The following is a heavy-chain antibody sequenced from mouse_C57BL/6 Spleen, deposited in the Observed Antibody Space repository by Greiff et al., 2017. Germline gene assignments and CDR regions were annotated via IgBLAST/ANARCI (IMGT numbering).Heavy chain of an antibody. CDR3: ARPRDIWSYYFDY. D-gene: IGHD1-1*02. CDR1: GYTFTDHT. Sequence: VKLVESDAELVKPGASVKISCKVSGYTFTDHTIHWMKQRPEQGLEWIGYIYPRDGSTKYNEKFKGKATLTADKSSSTAYMQLNILTSEDSAVYFCARPRDIWSYYFDYWCQGTTLTVSS. J-gene: IGHJ2*01. V-gene: IGHV1-78*01. CDR2: IYPRDGST.